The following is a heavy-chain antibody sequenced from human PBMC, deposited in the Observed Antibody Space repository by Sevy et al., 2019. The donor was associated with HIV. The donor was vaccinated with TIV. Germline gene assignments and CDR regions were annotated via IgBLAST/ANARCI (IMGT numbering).Heavy chain of an antibody. D-gene: IGHD5-18*01. J-gene: IGHJ4*02. CDR2: MKQDGSEK. CDR1: GFTFSTYW. Sequence: GGSLRLSCAASGFTFSTYWMSWVRQAPGKGLEWVATMKQDGSEKDYVDSVKGRFTISRDNAKNSLYLQMNSLRGEDRAVDYGVREGGGGYSYSLDSWGQGTLVTVSS. CDR3: VREGGGGYSYSLDS. V-gene: IGHV3-7*01.